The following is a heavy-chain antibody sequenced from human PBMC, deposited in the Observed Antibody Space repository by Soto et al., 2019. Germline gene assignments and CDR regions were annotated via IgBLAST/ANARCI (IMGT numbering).Heavy chain of an antibody. J-gene: IGHJ3*02. CDR2: IIPIFGTA. V-gene: IGHV1-69*01. D-gene: IGHD3-22*01. Sequence: QVQLVQSGAEVKKPGSSVKVSCKASGGTFSSYAISWVRQAPGQGLEWMGGIIPIFGTANYAQKFQGRVTITVDESTSTAYMELSSLRSEDTAVYYCASGYYDSSGYYPFAYDIWGQGTMVTVSS. CDR1: GGTFSSYA. CDR3: ASGYYDSSGYYPFAYDI.